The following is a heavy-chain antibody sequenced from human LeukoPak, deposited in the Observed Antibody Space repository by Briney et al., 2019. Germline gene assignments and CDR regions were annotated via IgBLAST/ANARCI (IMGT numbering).Heavy chain of an antibody. D-gene: IGHD3-22*01. J-gene: IGHJ4*01. CDR3: ARGPGSSGGAYVGDY. CDR1: GFTFSYHW. CDR2: IVGGGSST. V-gene: IGHV3-74*01. Sequence: GGSLRLSCGASGFTFSYHWMHWVRQVPGKGLVWVSRIVGGGSSTSYADSVKGRFSISRDNAKSTLYLQMSSLRAEDTAVYYCARGPGSSGGAYVGDYWGPGTLVTVSS.